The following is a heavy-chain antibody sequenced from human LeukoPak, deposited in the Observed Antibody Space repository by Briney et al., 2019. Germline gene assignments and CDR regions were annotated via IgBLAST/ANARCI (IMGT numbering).Heavy chain of an antibody. Sequence: SETLSLTCTVSGYSISSGYYWGWIRQPPGKGLEWIGSIYHSGSTYYNPSLKSRVTISVDTSKNQFSLKLSSVTAADTAVYYCASKEVMGVATIGRGDYWGQGTLVTVSS. CDR2: IYHSGST. D-gene: IGHD5-12*01. CDR3: ASKEVMGVATIGRGDY. V-gene: IGHV4-38-2*02. J-gene: IGHJ4*02. CDR1: GYSISSGYY.